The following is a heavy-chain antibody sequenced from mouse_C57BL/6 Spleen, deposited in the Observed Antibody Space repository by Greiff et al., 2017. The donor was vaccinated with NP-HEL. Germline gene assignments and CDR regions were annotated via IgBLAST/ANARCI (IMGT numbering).Heavy chain of an antibody. CDR1: GYTFTSYW. V-gene: IGHV1-55*01. Sequence: QVQLQQPGAELVKPGASVKMSCKASGYTFTSYWITWVKQRPGQGLEWIGDIYPGSGSTNYNEKFKSKATLTVDNSSSTAYMQLSSLTSEDSAVYYCARYLSTTVVARGAMDYWGQGTSVTVSS. CDR2: IYPGSGST. J-gene: IGHJ4*01. CDR3: ARYLSTTVVARGAMDY. D-gene: IGHD1-1*01.